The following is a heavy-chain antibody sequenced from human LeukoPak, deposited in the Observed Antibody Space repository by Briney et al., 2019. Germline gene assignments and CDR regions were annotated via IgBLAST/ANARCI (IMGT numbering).Heavy chain of an antibody. J-gene: IGHJ5*02. V-gene: IGHV1-46*01. CDR2: INPSGGST. Sequence: GASVKVSCKASGYTFTSYYMHWVRQAPGQGLEWMGIINPSGGSTSYAQKFQGRVTMTRDTSTSTVYVELSSLRSEDTAVYYCARVRPTYYYDSSGYNWFDPWGQGTLVTVSS. CDR3: ARVRPTYYYDSSGYNWFDP. D-gene: IGHD3-22*01. CDR1: GYTFTSYY.